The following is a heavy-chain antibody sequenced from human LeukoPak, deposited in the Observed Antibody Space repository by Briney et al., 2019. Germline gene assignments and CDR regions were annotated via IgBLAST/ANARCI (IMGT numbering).Heavy chain of an antibody. J-gene: IGHJ4*02. CDR3: ARDSGVAAAIDS. D-gene: IGHD6-25*01. CDR1: GGSISSGSYY. CDR2: IYTSGST. V-gene: IGHV4-61*02. Sequence: SQTLSLTCTVSGGSISSGSYYWRWIRQPAGTGLEWIGRIYTSGSTNYNPSLKSRVTISVDTSKNQFSLKLSSVTAADTAVYYCARDSGVAAAIDSWGQGTLVTVSS.